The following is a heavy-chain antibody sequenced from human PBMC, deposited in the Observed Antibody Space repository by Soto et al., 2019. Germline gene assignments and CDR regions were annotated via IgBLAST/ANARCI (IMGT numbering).Heavy chain of an antibody. CDR2: IYYSGST. CDR1: GGSISSYY. J-gene: IGHJ4*02. CDR3: ASSVVVVPAAPFDY. D-gene: IGHD2-2*01. V-gene: IGHV4-59*01. Sequence: SETLSLTCTVSGGSISSYYWSWIRQPPGKGLEWIGYIYYSGSTNYNPSLKSRVTISVDTSKNQFSLKLSSVTAADTAVYYCASSVVVVPAAPFDYWGQGTLDTVSS.